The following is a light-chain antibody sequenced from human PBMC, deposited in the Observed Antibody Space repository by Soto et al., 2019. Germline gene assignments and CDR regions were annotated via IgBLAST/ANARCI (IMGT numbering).Light chain of an antibody. Sequence: EIVMTQSPATLSVSPGERATLSCRASQSVTSNLAWYQQRAGRAPRLLIYGASTRATDIPARFSGSGSGTEFTLTNSSLQSEDFAVYYCQQYNDWPQTFGQGTKLEIK. CDR1: QSVTSN. J-gene: IGKJ2*01. CDR2: GAS. CDR3: QQYNDWPQT. V-gene: IGKV3-15*01.